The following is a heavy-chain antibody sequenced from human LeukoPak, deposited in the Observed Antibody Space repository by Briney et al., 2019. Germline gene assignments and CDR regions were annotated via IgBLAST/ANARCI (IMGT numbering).Heavy chain of an antibody. Sequence: SETLSLTCTVSGGSISSYYWGWIRQPAGKGLEWIGRIYTSGSTNYNPSLKSRVTMSVDTSKNQFSLKLSSVTAADTAVYYCARDLDYYDSSGYYRRRAFDIWGQGTMVTVSS. D-gene: IGHD3-22*01. CDR1: GGSISSYY. J-gene: IGHJ3*02. CDR2: IYTSGST. V-gene: IGHV4-4*07. CDR3: ARDLDYYDSSGYYRRRAFDI.